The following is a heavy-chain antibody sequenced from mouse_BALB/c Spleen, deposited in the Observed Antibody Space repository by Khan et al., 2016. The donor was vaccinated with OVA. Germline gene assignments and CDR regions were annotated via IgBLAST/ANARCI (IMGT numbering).Heavy chain of an antibody. J-gene: IGHJ2*01. D-gene: IGHD1-2*01. CDR3: ARTARIKY. Sequence: EVQLQESGPGLVKPSQSLSLTCTVTGYSITSGYGWNWTRQFPGNKLEWMGYISSSGSTNYNPSLKSRISITRDTSKNQFFLQLNSVTTEDTATYYCARTARIKYWGQGTTLTVSS. V-gene: IGHV3-2*02. CDR2: ISSSGST. CDR1: GYSITSGYG.